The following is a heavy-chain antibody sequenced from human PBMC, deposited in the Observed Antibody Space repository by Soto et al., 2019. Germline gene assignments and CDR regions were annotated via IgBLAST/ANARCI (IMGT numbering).Heavy chain of an antibody. Sequence: GESLKISCKGSGYSFTSYWISWVRQMPGKGLEWMGRIDPSDSYTNYSPSFQGHVTISADKSISTAYLQWSSLKASDTAMYYCAILGYDFWSGYYSDLGIWGQGTMVTVSS. CDR2: IDPSDSYT. J-gene: IGHJ3*02. V-gene: IGHV5-10-1*01. CDR3: AILGYDFWSGYYSDLGI. CDR1: GYSFTSYW. D-gene: IGHD3-3*01.